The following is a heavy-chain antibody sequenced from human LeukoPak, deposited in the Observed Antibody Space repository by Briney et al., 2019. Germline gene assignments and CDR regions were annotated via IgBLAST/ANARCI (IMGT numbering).Heavy chain of an antibody. CDR3: AARPLMPPRFDY. Sequence: GGSLRLSCAASGFSFSNYPMSWVRQAPAKGLQWVPAISGGGGSAYYADSMKGRFTISRDNSKSTLYLQMNSLRAEDTAIYYCAARPLMPPRFDYWGQGTLVTVSS. J-gene: IGHJ4*02. V-gene: IGHV3-23*01. D-gene: IGHD2-2*01. CDR2: ISGGGGSA. CDR1: GFSFSNYP.